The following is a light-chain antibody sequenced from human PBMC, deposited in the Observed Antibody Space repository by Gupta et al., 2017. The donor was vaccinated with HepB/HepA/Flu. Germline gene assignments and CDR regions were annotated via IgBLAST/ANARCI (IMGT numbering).Light chain of an antibody. CDR1: QSVKSSY. CDR2: GSS. J-gene: IGKJ3*01. CDR3: QQSSSSTCT. V-gene: IGKV3-20*01. Sequence: EIVLTQSPGTLSLSPGERATLSCRASQSVKSSYLAWYQQKPGQAPRLLIYGSSSRAAGIPDWFSASWPGTDFTLIISRLEPEDFAVYYCQQSSSSTCTFGPGTKVDIK.